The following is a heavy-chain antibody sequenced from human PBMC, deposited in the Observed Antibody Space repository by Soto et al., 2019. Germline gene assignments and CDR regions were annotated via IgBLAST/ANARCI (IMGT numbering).Heavy chain of an antibody. CDR2: ISGSGSST. Sequence: EVQLLESGGGLVEPGGSRRLSCAASGFTFSSYTMSWVRQAPGKGLEWVSTISGSGSSTYSADSMKGRFTIARDNSKNTLYLQMNSLRVEDTAIYYCAKAWGIDYWGQGTLVTVSS. CDR3: AKAWGIDY. J-gene: IGHJ4*02. CDR1: GFTFSSYT. V-gene: IGHV3-23*01. D-gene: IGHD7-27*01.